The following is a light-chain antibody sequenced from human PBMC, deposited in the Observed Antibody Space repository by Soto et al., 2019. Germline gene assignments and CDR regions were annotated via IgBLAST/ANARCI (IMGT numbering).Light chain of an antibody. CDR2: AAS. CDR1: QGIRNF. V-gene: IGKV1-27*01. Sequence: DIQMTQSPTSLSASVGDRFTITCRASQGIRNFVAWYQQKPGKATKLLIYAASTLQSGVPSRFSGSGSGTDFTLTINSLQPEDVATYSCQKYSSVPVFGPGTKVEIK. CDR3: QKYSSVPV. J-gene: IGKJ3*01.